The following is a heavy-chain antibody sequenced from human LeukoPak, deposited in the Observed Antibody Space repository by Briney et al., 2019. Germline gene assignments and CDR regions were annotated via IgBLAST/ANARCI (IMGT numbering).Heavy chain of an antibody. Sequence: PGGSLRLSCAASGFTFSSYSMNWVRQAPGKGPEWVSSISSSSSYIYYADSVKGRFTISRDNAKNSLYLQMNSLRAEDTAVYYCARTPYDFWSGYYDYWGQGTLVTVSS. J-gene: IGHJ4*02. D-gene: IGHD3-3*01. CDR1: GFTFSSYS. V-gene: IGHV3-21*01. CDR2: ISSSSSYI. CDR3: ARTPYDFWSGYYDY.